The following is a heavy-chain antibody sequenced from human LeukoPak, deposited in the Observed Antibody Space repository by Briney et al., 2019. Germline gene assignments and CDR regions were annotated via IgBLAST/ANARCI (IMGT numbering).Heavy chain of an antibody. Sequence: SETLSLTCTVSGGSISSYYWSWIRQPPGKGLEWIGYIYTSGSTNYNPSLESRVTISVDTSKNQFSLKLSSVTAADTAVYYCARSSGWYFDPWGQGTLVTVSS. CDR1: GGSISSYY. D-gene: IGHD6-19*01. CDR2: IYTSGST. CDR3: ARSSGWYFDP. V-gene: IGHV4-4*09. J-gene: IGHJ5*02.